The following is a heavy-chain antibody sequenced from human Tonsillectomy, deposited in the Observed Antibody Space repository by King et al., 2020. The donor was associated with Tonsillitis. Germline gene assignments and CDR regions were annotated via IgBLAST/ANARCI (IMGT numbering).Heavy chain of an antibody. Sequence: VQLVESGGGLVKPGGSLRLSCAASGFTFSNAWMSWVRQAPGKGLEWVGRIKSKTDGGTTDYAAPVKGRFTISRDDSKNTLYLQMNSLKTEDTAVYYCTQELLVVAGRFFDYWGQGTLVTVSS. CDR3: TQELLVVAGRFFDY. CDR2: IKSKTDGGTT. D-gene: IGHD6-19*01. J-gene: IGHJ4*02. V-gene: IGHV3-15*01. CDR1: GFTFSNAW.